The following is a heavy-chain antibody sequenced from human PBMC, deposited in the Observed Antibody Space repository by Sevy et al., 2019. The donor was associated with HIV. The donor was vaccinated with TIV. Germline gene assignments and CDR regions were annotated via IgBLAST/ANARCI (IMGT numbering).Heavy chain of an antibody. D-gene: IGHD3-16*01. CDR1: GFTFSSYD. Sequence: GGSLRLSCAASGFTFSSYDMHWVRQAPGKGLEWVADITYDGSTKYYADSVKGRFTISRDNSKNPLYLQMNSLRAEDTAVYYCAKDGGGYFGEYCFDYWGQGTLVTVSS. J-gene: IGHJ4*02. CDR2: ITYDGSTK. V-gene: IGHV3-30*18. CDR3: AKDGGGYFGEYCFDY.